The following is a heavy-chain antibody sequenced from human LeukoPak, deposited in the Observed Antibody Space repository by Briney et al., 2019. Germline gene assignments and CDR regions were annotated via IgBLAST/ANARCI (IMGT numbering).Heavy chain of an antibody. CDR2: INPNSGGT. CDR1: GYTFTGYY. D-gene: IGHD2-21*01. J-gene: IGHJ4*02. Sequence: ASVKVSCKASGYTFTGYYMHWVRQAPGQGLEWMGWINPNSGGTNYAQKFQGRVTMTRDTSISTAYMELSRLRSDDTAVYYCARVCGGDCYSALDFDYWGQGTLVTVSS. V-gene: IGHV1-2*02. CDR3: ARVCGGDCYSALDFDY.